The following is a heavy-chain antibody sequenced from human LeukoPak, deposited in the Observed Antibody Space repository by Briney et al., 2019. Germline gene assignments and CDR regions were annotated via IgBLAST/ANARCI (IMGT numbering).Heavy chain of an antibody. D-gene: IGHD3-22*01. CDR3: ARDARYDSSGYHDAFDI. J-gene: IGHJ3*02. V-gene: IGHV3-33*01. CDR2: IWYDGSNK. Sequence: QSGRSLRLSCAASGFTFSSYGMHWVRQAPGKGLEWVAVIWYDGSNKYYADSVKGRFTISRDNSKNTLYLQMNSLRAEDTAVYYCARDARYDSSGYHDAFDIWGQGTMVTVSS. CDR1: GFTFSSYG.